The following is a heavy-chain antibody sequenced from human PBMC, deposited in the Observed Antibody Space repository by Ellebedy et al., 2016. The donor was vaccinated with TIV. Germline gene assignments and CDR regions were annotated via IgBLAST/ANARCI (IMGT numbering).Heavy chain of an antibody. V-gene: IGHV3-7*03. D-gene: IGHD2-15*01. CDR1: GFSFSSSW. CDR3: GRDPLRGSIDY. J-gene: IGHJ4*02. Sequence: PGGSLRLSCAASGFSFSSSWMSWVRQAPGKGLEWVANVNHDGSEKYYVDSVKGRFTISRDNAKNSLFLEMNSLRAEDTAIYYCGRDPLRGSIDYWGQGTLVTVSS. CDR2: VNHDGSEK.